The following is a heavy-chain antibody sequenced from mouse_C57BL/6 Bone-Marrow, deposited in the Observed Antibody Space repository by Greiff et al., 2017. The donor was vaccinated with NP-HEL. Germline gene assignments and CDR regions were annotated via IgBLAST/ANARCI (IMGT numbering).Heavy chain of an antibody. Sequence: DVKLVESGGGLVKPGGSLKLSCAASGFTFSDYGMHWVRQAPEKGLEWVAYISSGSSTIYYADTVKGRFTISRDNAKNTLFLQMTSLRSEDTAMYYGARPHDYGRSYAWFAYWVQGTLVTVSA. CDR3: ARPHDYGRSYAWFAY. CDR1: GFTFSDYG. J-gene: IGHJ3*01. D-gene: IGHD1-1*01. CDR2: ISSGSSTI. V-gene: IGHV5-17*01.